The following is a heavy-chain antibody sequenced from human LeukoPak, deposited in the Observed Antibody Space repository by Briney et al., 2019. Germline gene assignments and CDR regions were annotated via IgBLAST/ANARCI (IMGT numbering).Heavy chain of an antibody. V-gene: IGHV3-74*01. D-gene: IGHD5-12*01. CDR3: VQSSPTIDY. CDR1: GFTFSSYW. J-gene: IGHJ4*02. Sequence: GGPLRLSCVASGFTFSSYWMHWVRQAPGKGLVWVSRINSDGSSTTYADSVKGRFTISRDNAKNTLWLQMSSLRAEDTAVYYCVQSSPTIDYWGQGTLVTVSS. CDR2: INSDGSST.